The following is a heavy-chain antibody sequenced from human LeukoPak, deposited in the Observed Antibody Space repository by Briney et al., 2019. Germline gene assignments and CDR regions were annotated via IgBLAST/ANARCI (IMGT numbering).Heavy chain of an antibody. V-gene: IGHV3-30*02. CDR2: IRYDGSNK. CDR1: GFTFSSYG. Sequence: PGGSLRLSCAASGFTFSSYGMHWVRQAPGKGLEWVAFIRYDGSNKYYADSVKGRFTISRDNSKNTLYLQMNSLRAEDTAVYYCVKDRDSSGWEYNWFDPWGQGTLVTVSS. D-gene: IGHD6-19*01. CDR3: VKDRDSSGWEYNWFDP. J-gene: IGHJ5*02.